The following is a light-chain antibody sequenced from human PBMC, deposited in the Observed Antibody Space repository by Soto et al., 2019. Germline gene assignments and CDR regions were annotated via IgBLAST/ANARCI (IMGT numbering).Light chain of an antibody. V-gene: IGKV3-20*01. CDR3: QQYRTSPLT. Sequence: EVMLTQSPGTLSLSPGERATLSCWASQSGSSSYLAWYQQKPDQAPRLLIYAASTRATGIPDRFSGSGSGTDFSLSISRLEPEDFAVYYCQQYRTSPLTVGGGTKVEIK. CDR1: QSGSSSY. J-gene: IGKJ4*01. CDR2: AAS.